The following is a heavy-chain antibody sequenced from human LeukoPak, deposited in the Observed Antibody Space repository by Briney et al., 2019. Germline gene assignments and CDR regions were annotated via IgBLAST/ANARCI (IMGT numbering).Heavy chain of an antibody. CDR1: GFTFSSYA. D-gene: IGHD6-13*01. J-gene: IGHJ4*02. V-gene: IGHV3-30-3*01. CDR2: ISYDGSNK. CDR3: ARDNEDIAAAGTGAFDY. Sequence: PGGSLRLSCAASGFTFSSYAMHWVRQAPGKGLEWVAVISYDGSNKYYADSVEGRFTISRDNSKNTLYLQMNSLRAEDTAVYYCARDNEDIAAAGTGAFDYWGQGTLVTVSS.